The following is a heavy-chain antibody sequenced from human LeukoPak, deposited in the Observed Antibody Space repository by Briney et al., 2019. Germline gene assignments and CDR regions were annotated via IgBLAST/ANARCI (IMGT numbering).Heavy chain of an antibody. J-gene: IGHJ5*02. Sequence: QPGGSLRLSCAASGFTVSSNYMSWVRQAPGKGLEWVSAIYSGGSTYYADSVKGRFTISRDNSKNTLYLQMNSLRAEDTAVYYRARDKGLAAAGTGWFDPWGQGTLVTVSS. CDR1: GFTVSSNY. V-gene: IGHV3-53*01. D-gene: IGHD6-13*01. CDR3: ARDKGLAAAGTGWFDP. CDR2: IYSGGST.